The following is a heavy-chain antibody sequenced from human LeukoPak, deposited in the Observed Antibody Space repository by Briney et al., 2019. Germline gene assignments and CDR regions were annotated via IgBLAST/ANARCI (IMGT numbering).Heavy chain of an antibody. D-gene: IGHD6-13*01. CDR3: ARGRTSRRYSSSSHPWFDP. J-gene: IGHJ5*02. V-gene: IGHV4-34*01. CDR1: GGSFSGYY. CDR2: INHGGST. Sequence: SETLSLTCAVYGGSFSGYYWSWIRQPPGKGLEWIGEINHGGSTNYNPSLKSRVTISVDTSKPQFSLKLRSVTAADTAVYYCARGRTSRRYSSSSHPWFDPWGQGTLVTVSS.